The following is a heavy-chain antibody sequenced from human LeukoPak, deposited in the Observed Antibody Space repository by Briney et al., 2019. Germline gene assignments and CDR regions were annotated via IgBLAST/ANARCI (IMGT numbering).Heavy chain of an antibody. Sequence: ASVKVSCKASGYTFTCYYMHWVRQASGQGLEWMGIINPSGGSTSYAQKFQGRVTMTRDMSTSTVYMELSSLRSEDTAVYYCARRGHYYYGSGSTLGVDYMDVWGKGTTVTVSS. CDR2: INPSGGST. CDR3: ARRGHYYYGSGSTLGVDYMDV. V-gene: IGHV1-46*01. J-gene: IGHJ6*03. CDR1: GYTFTCYY. D-gene: IGHD3-10*01.